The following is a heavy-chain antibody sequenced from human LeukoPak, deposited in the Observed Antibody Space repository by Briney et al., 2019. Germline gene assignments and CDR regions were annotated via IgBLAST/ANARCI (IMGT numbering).Heavy chain of an antibody. V-gene: IGHV3-23*01. J-gene: IGHJ5*02. D-gene: IGHD2-2*01. CDR2: ISAGGDVT. CDR1: EFTFSKFP. CDR3: VRDRCSSTSCHDSPNWFDP. Sequence: GGSLRLSCAASEFTFSKFPMGWVRQAPGRGLEWVSAISAGGDVTFHADSVRGRFTISRDNAKNSLYLQMNSLRAEDTALYYCVRDRCSSTSCHDSPNWFDPWGQGTLVTVSS.